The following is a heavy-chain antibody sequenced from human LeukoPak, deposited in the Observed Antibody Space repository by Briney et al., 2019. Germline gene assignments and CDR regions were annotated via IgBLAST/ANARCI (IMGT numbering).Heavy chain of an antibody. V-gene: IGHV4-59*08. CDR3: GRPYSSGWRLGFHI. CDR2: IYYSGST. D-gene: IGHD6-19*01. CDR1: GGSISSHY. J-gene: IGHJ3*02. Sequence: ETLSLTCTVSGGSISSHYWSWIRPPPGQGLGWIGCIYYSGSTNYNPSLKSGVTKSVDTSKNQFSLKLSSVTAADTAVYYCGRPYSSGWRLGFHIWGQGTMVTVFS.